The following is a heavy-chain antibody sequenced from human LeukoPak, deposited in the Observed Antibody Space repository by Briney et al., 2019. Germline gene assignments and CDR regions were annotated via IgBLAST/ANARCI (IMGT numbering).Heavy chain of an antibody. CDR3: AKGSKTLLFTRDHYIDV. CDR2: ISSSSSYI. D-gene: IGHD2-21*02. CDR1: GFTFSSYS. Sequence: GGSLRLSCAASGFTFSSYSMNWVRQAPGKGLEWGSSISSSSSYIYYADSVKGRVTISRDNSKSTLYLQMNSLRAEDTAVYYCAKGSKTLLFTRDHYIDVWGKGTTVTISS. J-gene: IGHJ6*03. V-gene: IGHV3-21*01.